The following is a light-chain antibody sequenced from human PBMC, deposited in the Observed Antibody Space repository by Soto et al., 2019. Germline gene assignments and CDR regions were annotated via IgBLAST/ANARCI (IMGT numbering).Light chain of an antibody. CDR3: SSYTRSNTLV. CDR1: SSDIGGYNF. CDR2: VVT. J-gene: IGLJ3*02. Sequence: QSALTQPASVSGSPGQSITISCTGTSSDIGGYNFVSWYQQHPGKAPKLMIYVVTDRPSGVSSRFSGSKSGNTASLTISGLQAEDEADYYCSSYTRSNTLVFGGGIKLTVL. V-gene: IGLV2-14*03.